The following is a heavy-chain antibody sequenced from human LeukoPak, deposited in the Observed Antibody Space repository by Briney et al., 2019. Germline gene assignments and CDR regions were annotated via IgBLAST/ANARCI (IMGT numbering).Heavy chain of an antibody. D-gene: IGHD3-10*01. V-gene: IGHV4-59*02. CDR2: AYYSGST. CDR3: ARELSAAPDY. CDR1: GASVSNHY. Sequence: SETLSLTCSVSGASVSNHYCTWIRQPPGKRLEWIGYAYYSGSTKYNASLKSRGTISVDTSKNQFSLRLNSVTAADTAVYYCARELSAAPDYWGQGTLVTVSS. J-gene: IGHJ4*02.